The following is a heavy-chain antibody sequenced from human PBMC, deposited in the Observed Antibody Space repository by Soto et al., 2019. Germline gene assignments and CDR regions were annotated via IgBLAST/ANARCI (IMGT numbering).Heavy chain of an antibody. CDR3: ASASAVTGDLFD. CDR2: IIPIFGTA. V-gene: IGHV1-69*13. D-gene: IGHD7-27*01. J-gene: IGHJ4*02. Sequence: GASVKVSCKASGGTFSSYAISWVRQAPGQGLEWMGGIIPIFGTANYAQKFQGRVTITADESTSTAYMELSSLRSEDTAVYYCASASAVTGDLFDWGQGTLVTVSS. CDR1: GGTFSSYA.